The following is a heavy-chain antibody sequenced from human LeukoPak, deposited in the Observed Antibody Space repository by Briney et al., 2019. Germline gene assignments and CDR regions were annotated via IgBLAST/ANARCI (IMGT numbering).Heavy chain of an antibody. V-gene: IGHV3-30*18. CDR3: AKDRDSSGWYGFDY. CDR2: ISYGGSNK. D-gene: IGHD6-19*01. J-gene: IGHJ4*02. Sequence: PGRSLRLSCAASGFTFNSYAMHWVRQAPGKGLEWVALISYGGSNKYYADSVKGRFTIYRDNSKNTLYLQMNSLRAEATAVYYCAKDRDSSGWYGFDYWGQGTLVTVSS. CDR1: GFTFNSYA.